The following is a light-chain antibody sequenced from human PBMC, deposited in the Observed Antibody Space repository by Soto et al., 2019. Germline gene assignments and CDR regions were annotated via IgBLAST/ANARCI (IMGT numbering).Light chain of an antibody. CDR3: QVYGPSPPIT. CDR2: GVS. CDR1: QSVSSN. V-gene: IGKV3-20*01. J-gene: IGKJ5*01. Sequence: IVMTQSPATLSVSPWETATLSCRASQSVSSNVAWYQQKPGQAPSLLIYGVSTRATGIPDRFTGSGSGTDFTLTISRLEPEDFAVFYCQVYGPSPPITFGQGTRLEIK.